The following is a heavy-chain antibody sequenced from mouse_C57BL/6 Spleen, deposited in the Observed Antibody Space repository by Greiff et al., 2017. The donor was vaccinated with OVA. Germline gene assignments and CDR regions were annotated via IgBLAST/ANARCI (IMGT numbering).Heavy chain of an antibody. V-gene: IGHV10-1*01. D-gene: IGHD2-2*01. CDR3: VSTMVTKKREAMDY. CDR1: GFSFNNYA. CDR2: IRSKSNNYAT. Sequence: EVKLVESGGGLVQPKGSLKLSCAASGFSFNNYAMNWVRQAPGKGLEWVARIRSKSNNYATYYADSVKDRFTISRDDSETMLYLKLNIWKTEDTAMYYCVSTMVTKKREAMDYWGQGTSVTVSS. J-gene: IGHJ4*01.